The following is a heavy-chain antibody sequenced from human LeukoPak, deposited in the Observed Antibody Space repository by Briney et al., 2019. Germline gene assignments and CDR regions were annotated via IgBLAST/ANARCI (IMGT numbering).Heavy chain of an antibody. CDR3: ARFHYDSSGHYFDY. Sequence: SETLSLTCSVSGGSISSSSYYWGWIRQPPGKGLEWIGSIYYSGTTYYTPSLKSRVTISVDTSKNQFSLKLSSVTAADTAMYYCARFHYDSSGHYFDYWGQGALVTVSS. V-gene: IGHV4-39*07. CDR1: GGSISSSSYY. CDR2: IYYSGTT. J-gene: IGHJ4*02. D-gene: IGHD3-22*01.